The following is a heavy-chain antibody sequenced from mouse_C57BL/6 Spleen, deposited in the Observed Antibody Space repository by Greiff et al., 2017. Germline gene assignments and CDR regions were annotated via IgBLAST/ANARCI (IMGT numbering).Heavy chain of an antibody. V-gene: IGHV1-64*01. CDR2: IHPNSGST. J-gene: IGHJ1*03. CDR3: AYGYDPNWYFDV. CDR1: GYTFTSYW. Sequence: QVQLQQSGAELVKPGASVKLSCKASGYTFTSYWMHWVKQRPGQGLEWIGMIHPNSGSTNYNEKFKSKATLTVDKSSRTAYMQLSSLTSEDSAVYYCAYGYDPNWYFDVWGTGTTVTVSS. D-gene: IGHD2-2*01.